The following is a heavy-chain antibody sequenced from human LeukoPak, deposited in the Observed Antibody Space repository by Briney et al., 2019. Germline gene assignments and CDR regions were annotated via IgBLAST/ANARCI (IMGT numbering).Heavy chain of an antibody. Sequence: PGRSLRLSCAASGFTFSSYGMHWVRQAPGKGLEWVAVISYDGSNKYYADSVKGRFTISRDNSKNTLYLQMNSLRAKDTAVYYCARVSRMVDAFDIWGQGTMVTVSS. V-gene: IGHV3-30*03. CDR1: GFTFSSYG. J-gene: IGHJ3*02. D-gene: IGHD3-10*01. CDR3: ARVSRMVDAFDI. CDR2: ISYDGSNK.